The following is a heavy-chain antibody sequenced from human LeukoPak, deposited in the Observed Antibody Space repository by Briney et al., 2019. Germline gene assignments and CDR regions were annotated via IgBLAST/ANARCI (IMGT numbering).Heavy chain of an antibody. J-gene: IGHJ6*02. CDR2: ISGSSGII. V-gene: IGHV3-48*01. CDR3: AGSIVGATTDGMDV. CDR1: GFTFNTYT. Sequence: GGSLRLSCAASGFTFNTYTMNWVRQAPGKGLEWVSYISGSSGIIDYADSVRGRFTISRDNAKNSLYLQMNSLRAEDTAVYYCAGSIVGATTDGMDVWGQGTTVTVSS. D-gene: IGHD1-26*01.